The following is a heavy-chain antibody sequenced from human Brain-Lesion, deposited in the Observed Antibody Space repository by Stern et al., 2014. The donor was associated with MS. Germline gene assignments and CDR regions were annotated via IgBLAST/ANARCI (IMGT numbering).Heavy chain of an antibody. J-gene: IGHJ6*02. D-gene: IGHD3-3*01. V-gene: IGHV1-2*02. CDR3: ARDQRGITIFGVVTDYYYLGMDV. CDR2: INPNTGGT. CDR1: GYIFTGGY. Sequence: QVQLVESGAEVKKPWASVKVSCKTSGYIFTGGYIHWVRQAPGQGLEWMAWINPNTGGTKYAQKFQGRVTMSTVTSISKASVELRSLTSDDTAVYYCARDQRGITIFGVVTDYYYLGMDVWGQGTTVTVSS.